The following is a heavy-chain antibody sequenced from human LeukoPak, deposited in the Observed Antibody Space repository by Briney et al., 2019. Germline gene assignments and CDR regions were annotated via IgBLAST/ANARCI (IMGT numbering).Heavy chain of an antibody. D-gene: IGHD2-8*01. CDR1: GFTFSSYW. Sequence: GGSLRLSCEASGFTFSSYWMHWVRQAPGKGLVWVSHINTDGSSTNYADSVRGRFTVSRDNAKNKLNLQMNSLRVEDTAVYYCARDNGGVDYWGQGTLVTVSS. CDR2: INTDGSST. CDR3: ARDNGGVDY. V-gene: IGHV3-74*01. J-gene: IGHJ4*02.